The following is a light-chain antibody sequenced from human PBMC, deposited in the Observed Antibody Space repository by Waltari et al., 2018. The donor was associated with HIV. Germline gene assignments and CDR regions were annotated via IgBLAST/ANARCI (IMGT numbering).Light chain of an antibody. CDR3: SSYAGSNNYV. Sequence: PPSASGSPRQSVTISCTGTSSDVGGYNYVSWYQQHPGKAPKLMIYEVSKRPSGVPDRFSGSKSGNTASLTVSGLQAEDEADYYCSSYAGSNNYVFGTGTKVTVL. J-gene: IGLJ1*01. CDR2: EVS. CDR1: SSDVGGYNY. V-gene: IGLV2-8*01.